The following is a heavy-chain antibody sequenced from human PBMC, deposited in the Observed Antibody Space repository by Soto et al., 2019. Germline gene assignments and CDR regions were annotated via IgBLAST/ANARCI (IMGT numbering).Heavy chain of an antibody. CDR2: IIPLIGTA. J-gene: IGHJ6*02. Sequence: QVQLVQSGAEVRKPGSSVTVSCKASGGTFSTYGITWVRQAPGQGLEWMGNIIPLIGTANYAQRFRGRVTITEDESTTTAYMELTSLRSEDTAVYYCARVVMTTVPASFYYVLDVWGQGTTVTVSS. D-gene: IGHD4-4*01. CDR1: GGTFSTYG. V-gene: IGHV1-69*18. CDR3: ARVVMTTVPASFYYVLDV.